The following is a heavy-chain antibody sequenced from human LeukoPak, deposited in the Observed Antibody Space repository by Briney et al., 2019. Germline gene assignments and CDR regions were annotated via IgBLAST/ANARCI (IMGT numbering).Heavy chain of an antibody. V-gene: IGHV3-30*04. Sequence: GGSLRLSCAASGFTFSSYAMHWVRQAPGKGLEWVAVISYDGREKYYAESVKGRFTISRDNSKNTLYLQMNSLRAEDTAVYYCAREKGSGGHIVVVTATRGRPTYGMDVWGQGTTVTVSS. CDR3: AREKGSGGHIVVVTATRGRPTYGMDV. D-gene: IGHD2-21*02. CDR1: GFTFSSYA. J-gene: IGHJ6*02. CDR2: ISYDGREK.